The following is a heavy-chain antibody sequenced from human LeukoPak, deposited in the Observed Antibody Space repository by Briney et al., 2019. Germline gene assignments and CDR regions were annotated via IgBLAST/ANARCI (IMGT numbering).Heavy chain of an antibody. CDR1: GFTFSSYG. D-gene: IGHD6-19*01. J-gene: IGHJ4*02. CDR2: IRYDGSNK. Sequence: GGSLRLYCAASGFTFSSYGMHLVREAPGQGLEWVAFIRYDGSNKYYADSVKGRFTISRDNSKNTLYLQMNSLRAEDTAVYYCAKDSRDSSGWHIFDYWGQGTLVTVSS. V-gene: IGHV3-30*02. CDR3: AKDSRDSSGWHIFDY.